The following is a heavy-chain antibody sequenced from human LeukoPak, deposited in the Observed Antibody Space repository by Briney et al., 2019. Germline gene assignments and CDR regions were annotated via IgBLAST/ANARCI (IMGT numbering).Heavy chain of an antibody. D-gene: IGHD2-15*01. CDR2: IYYSGST. V-gene: IGHV4-59*01. Sequence: SETLSLTCTVSGGSISSYYWSWIRQPPGKGLEWIGYIYYSGSTNYNPSLKSRATISVDTSKNQFSLKLSSVTAADTAVYYCARGRVNCSGGSCYHTHDAFDIWGQGTMVTVSS. J-gene: IGHJ3*02. CDR1: GGSISSYY. CDR3: ARGRVNCSGGSCYHTHDAFDI.